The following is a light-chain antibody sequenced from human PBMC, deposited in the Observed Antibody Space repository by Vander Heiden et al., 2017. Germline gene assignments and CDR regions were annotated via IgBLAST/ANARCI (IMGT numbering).Light chain of an antibody. CDR2: GNS. CDR1: SSNIGAGYD. Sequence: QSVLTQPTSVSGAPGQRVTIPCTGSSSNIGAGYDVHWYQQLPGTAPKLLIYGNSNRPSGVPDRFSGSKSGTSASLAITGLQAEDEADYYCQSYDNSLSGPGVFGGGTKLTVL. CDR3: QSYDNSLSGPGV. V-gene: IGLV1-40*01. J-gene: IGLJ2*01.